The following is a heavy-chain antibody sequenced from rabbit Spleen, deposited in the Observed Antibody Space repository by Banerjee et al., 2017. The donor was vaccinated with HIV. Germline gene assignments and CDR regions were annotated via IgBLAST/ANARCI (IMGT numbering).Heavy chain of an antibody. CDR2: INGDTSGRT. Sequence: HLEESGGGLVKPGGTLTLTCKASGSDFRAGKHICLLRQAPGMGLESIACINGDTSGRTTSATCAKGRYTSSSTSSLTVTLQRPSLTAAYTATYFCARYVSDWGEDFWGHGTLVTVS. D-gene: IGHD4-1*01. V-gene: IGHV1S45*01. CDR1: GSDFRAGKH. J-gene: IGHJ3*01. CDR3: ARYVSDWGEDF.